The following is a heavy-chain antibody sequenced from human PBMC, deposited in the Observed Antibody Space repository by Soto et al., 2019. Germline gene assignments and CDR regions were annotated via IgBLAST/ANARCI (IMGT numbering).Heavy chain of an antibody. V-gene: IGHV1-3*01. D-gene: IGHD4-17*01. Sequence: ASVKVSCKASGYTFTAYTMHWVRQAPGQMFEWMGWFNGGNVNIKYSQNFLCRFSITRDTSASTAYFELSSLRSEDTAIYYCASSTVLDYWYLDLWGRGTLVTSPQ. CDR2: FNGGNVNI. J-gene: IGHJ2*01. CDR3: ASSTVLDYWYLDL. CDR1: GYTFTAYT.